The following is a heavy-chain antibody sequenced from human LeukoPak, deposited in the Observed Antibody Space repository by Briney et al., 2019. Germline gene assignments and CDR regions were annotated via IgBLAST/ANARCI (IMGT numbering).Heavy chain of an antibody. V-gene: IGHV4-4*07. D-gene: IGHD2-15*01. CDR1: GGSISSYY. J-gene: IGHJ6*03. CDR2: MYTSGST. CDR3: ARDRIEGCSGGSCYASIYYYYMDV. Sequence: SETLSLTCTVSGGSISSYYWSWIRQPAGKGLEWIGRMYTSGSTNYNPSPKSRVTMSVDTSKNQFFLKLNSVTAADTAVYYCARDRIEGCSGGSCYASIYYYYMDVWGKGTPVTVSS.